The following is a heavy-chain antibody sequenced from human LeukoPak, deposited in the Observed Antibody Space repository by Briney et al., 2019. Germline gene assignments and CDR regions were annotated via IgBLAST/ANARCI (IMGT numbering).Heavy chain of an antibody. Sequence: PSETLSLTCTVSDGSISSYYWSWIRQPPGKGLEWIGYIYYSGSTNYNPSLKSRVTISVDTSKNQFSLKLSSVTAADTAVYYCARSIYYSSTSCYGGEDIWGQGTMVTVSS. V-gene: IGHV4-59*08. CDR3: ARSIYYSSTSCYGGEDI. CDR2: IYYSGST. CDR1: DGSISSYY. J-gene: IGHJ3*02. D-gene: IGHD2-2*01.